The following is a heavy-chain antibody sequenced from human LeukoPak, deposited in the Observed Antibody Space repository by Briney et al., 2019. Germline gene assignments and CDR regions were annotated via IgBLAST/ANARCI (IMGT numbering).Heavy chain of an antibody. J-gene: IGHJ4*02. CDR1: GYTFTSYG. Sequence: ASVKVSCKASGYTFTSYGISWVRQAPGQGPEWMGWISAYNGNTNYAQKVQGRVTMTTDTSTSTAYMELRSLRSDDTAVYYCARSSSVVPAVIAGAYWGQGTLVTVSS. V-gene: IGHV1-18*01. CDR3: ARSSSVVPAVIAGAY. D-gene: IGHD2-2*01. CDR2: ISAYNGNT.